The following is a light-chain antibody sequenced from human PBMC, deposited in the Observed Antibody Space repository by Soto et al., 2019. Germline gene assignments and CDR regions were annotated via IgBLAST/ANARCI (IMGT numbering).Light chain of an antibody. V-gene: IGLV2-14*01. CDR2: DVS. CDR1: SSDVGGYNY. Sequence: QSALTQPASVSGSPGQSITISCTGTSSDVGGYNYVSWYQQHPGKAPKLMIYDVSNRPSGVSNRFSGSKSGNTASLTTSGLQGEDAADYYCSSYTSSSTLVFGGGTKLTVL. J-gene: IGLJ2*01. CDR3: SSYTSSSTLV.